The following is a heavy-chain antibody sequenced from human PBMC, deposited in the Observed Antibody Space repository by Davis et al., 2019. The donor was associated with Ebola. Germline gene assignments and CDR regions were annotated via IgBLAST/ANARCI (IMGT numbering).Heavy chain of an antibody. CDR3: ARLGGQEYDRNDFWSGYYVYYYYYGMDV. D-gene: IGHD3-3*01. CDR2: INHSGST. CDR1: GGSFSGYY. Sequence: SETLSLTCAVYGGSFSGYYWSWIRQPPGKGLEWIGEINHSGSTNYNPSLKSRVTISADTSKNQFSLKLSSVTAADTAVYYCARLGGQEYDRNDFWSGYYVYYYYYGMDVWGQGTTVTVSS. J-gene: IGHJ6*02. V-gene: IGHV4-34*01.